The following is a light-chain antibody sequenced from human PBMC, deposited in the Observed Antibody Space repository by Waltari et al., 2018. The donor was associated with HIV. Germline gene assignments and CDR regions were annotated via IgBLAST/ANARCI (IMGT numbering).Light chain of an antibody. CDR1: SGHSSYA. CDR3: QTWGTGIRV. V-gene: IGLV4-69*01. J-gene: IGLJ3*02. Sequence: QLVLTQSPSASASLGASVKLTCTLSSGHSSYAIAWHQQQPEKGPRYLMNLNSDGSHSKGDGIPDRFSGSSSGAERYLTISSLQSEDEADYYWQTWGTGIRVFGGGTKLTVL. CDR2: LNSDGSH.